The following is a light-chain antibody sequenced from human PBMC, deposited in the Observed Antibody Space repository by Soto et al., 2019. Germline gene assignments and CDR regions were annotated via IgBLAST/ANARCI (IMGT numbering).Light chain of an antibody. CDR2: EVS. CDR3: SSYTTNSIPVV. J-gene: IGLJ2*01. Sequence: QSALTQPASVSGSPGQSITISCTGTSGDIGGYNYVSWYQQHPGTAPKLLISEVSNRPSGVSHRFSGSKSGNTASLTISGIMTEDEADYYCSSYTTNSIPVVFGGGTKVTVL. V-gene: IGLV2-14*01. CDR1: SGDIGGYNY.